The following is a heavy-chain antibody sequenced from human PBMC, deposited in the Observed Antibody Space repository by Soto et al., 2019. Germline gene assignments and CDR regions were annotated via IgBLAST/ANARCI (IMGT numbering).Heavy chain of an antibody. D-gene: IGHD5-18*01. V-gene: IGHV4-59*01. CDR3: AGELSGYSYGPGEVY. CDR1: GGSISGSY. J-gene: IGHJ4*02. Sequence: SETLSLTCTVSGGSISGSYWSWIRQTPGKVLEWVGYIHYSGSTNYNPSLKSRVTMSVDSAKNQFSLQLSSVTAADTAVYFCAGELSGYSYGPGEVYWGQGILVTVSS. CDR2: IHYSGST.